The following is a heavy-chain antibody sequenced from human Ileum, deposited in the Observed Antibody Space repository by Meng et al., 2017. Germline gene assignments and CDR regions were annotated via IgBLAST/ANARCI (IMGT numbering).Heavy chain of an antibody. Sequence: ASVKVSCKASGYTFTSYYIHWVRQAPGQGLEYMGIIRPSGGITSYAQKFQGRVTMTRDTSTSTVYMEVNSLRSEDTAVYYCARESPETFNFDYWGQGTLVTIYS. D-gene: IGHD1-14*01. V-gene: IGHV1-46*01. CDR3: ARESPETFNFDY. CDR2: IRPSGGIT. J-gene: IGHJ4*02. CDR1: GYTFTSYY.